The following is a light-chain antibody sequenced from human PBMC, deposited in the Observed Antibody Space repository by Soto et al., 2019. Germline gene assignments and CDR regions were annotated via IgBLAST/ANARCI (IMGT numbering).Light chain of an antibody. CDR2: EVS. CDR3: SSFTSSTSRV. J-gene: IGLJ3*02. Sequence: QSALTQPASVSGSPGQWSTISCTGTSSNVGGYNYVSWYQQYSGKAPKLMIYEVSSPPAGVSNRFSRSKSGNTASLTISGLQDEDEADYYCSSFTSSTSRVFGGGTKVTVL. V-gene: IGLV2-14*01. CDR1: SSNVGGYNY.